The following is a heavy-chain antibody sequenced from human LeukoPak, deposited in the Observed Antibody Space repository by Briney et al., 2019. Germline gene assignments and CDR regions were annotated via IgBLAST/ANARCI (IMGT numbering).Heavy chain of an antibody. CDR3: ARRTSGYRYYYYMDV. Sequence: SETLSLTCAVYGGSFSGYYWSWIRQPPGKGLEWIGEINHSGSTNYNPSLKSRVTISVDTSKNQFSLKLSSVTAADTAVYYCARRTSGYRYYYYMDVWGKGTTVTVSS. CDR1: GGSFSGYY. CDR2: INHSGST. D-gene: IGHD3-3*01. V-gene: IGHV4-34*01. J-gene: IGHJ6*03.